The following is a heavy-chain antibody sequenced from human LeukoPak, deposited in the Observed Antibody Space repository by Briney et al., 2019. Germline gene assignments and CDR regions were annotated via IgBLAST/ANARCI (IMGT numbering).Heavy chain of an antibody. CDR1: GFTFSSFS. V-gene: IGHV3-21*04. D-gene: IGHD3-22*01. CDR3: ARMPYYYDSSGIFH. CDR2: ISGNSYYI. J-gene: IGHJ4*02. Sequence: GGSLRLSCAASGFTFSSFSMNWVRQAPGEGLEWVSSISGNSYYIYYADSVKGRFTISRDNSKNTLYLQMNSLRAEDTAVYYCARMPYYYDSSGIFHWGQGTLVTVSS.